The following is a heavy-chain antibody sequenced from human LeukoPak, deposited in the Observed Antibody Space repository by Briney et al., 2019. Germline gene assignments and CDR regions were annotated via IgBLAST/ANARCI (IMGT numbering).Heavy chain of an antibody. CDR1: GGSISSYY. CDR3: AREGYGSGRRPVGFDP. J-gene: IGHJ5*02. Sequence: NPSETLSLTCTVSGGSISSYYWSWIRQPPGKGLEWIGYIYYSGSTNYNPSLKSRVTISVDTSKNQFSLKLSSVTAADTAVYYCAREGYGSGRRPVGFDPWGQGTLVTVSS. V-gene: IGHV4-59*01. D-gene: IGHD3-10*01. CDR2: IYYSGST.